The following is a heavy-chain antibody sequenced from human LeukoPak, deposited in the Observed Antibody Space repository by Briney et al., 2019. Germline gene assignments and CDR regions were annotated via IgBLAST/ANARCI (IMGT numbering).Heavy chain of an antibody. V-gene: IGHV3-66*01. CDR2: IYSGGST. J-gene: IGHJ4*02. Sequence: PGGPLRLSCAASGFTVSSNYMSWVRQAPGKGLEWVSVIYSGGSTYYADSVKGRFTISRDNSKNTLYLQMNSLRAEDTAVYYCARERIGRYYYDSSGQFDYWGQGTLVTVSS. D-gene: IGHD3-22*01. CDR1: GFTVSSNY. CDR3: ARERIGRYYYDSSGQFDY.